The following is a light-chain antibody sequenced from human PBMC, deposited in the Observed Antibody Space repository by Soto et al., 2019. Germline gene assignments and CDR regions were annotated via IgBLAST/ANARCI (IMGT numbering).Light chain of an antibody. CDR1: QSFSVY. Sequence: DIVLTQSPATLSLSPGQRARLSCRASQSFSVYLAWYQQKPGQAPRLLIYEASNRATGIPARFSGSGSGTDFTLTVSSLEPEDFAVYYCQQRINWPWTFGGGTKVDIK. CDR2: EAS. J-gene: IGKJ4*02. CDR3: QQRINWPWT. V-gene: IGKV3-11*01.